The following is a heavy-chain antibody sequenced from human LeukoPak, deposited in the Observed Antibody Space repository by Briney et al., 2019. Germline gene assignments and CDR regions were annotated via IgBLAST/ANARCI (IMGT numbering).Heavy chain of an antibody. J-gene: IGHJ4*02. CDR2: ISYDGSNK. D-gene: IGHD2-15*01. V-gene: IGHV3-30*18. CDR3: AKDRRRYCSGGSCYHFDY. Sequence: GGSLRLSCAASGFTFSSYGMHWVRQAPGKGLEWVAVISYDGSNKYYADSVKGRFTISRDNSKNTLYPQMNSLRAEDTAVYYCAKDRRRYCSGGSCYHFDYWGQGTLVTVSS. CDR1: GFTFSSYG.